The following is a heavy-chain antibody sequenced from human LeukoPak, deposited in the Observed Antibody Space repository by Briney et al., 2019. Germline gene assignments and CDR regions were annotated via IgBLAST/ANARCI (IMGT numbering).Heavy chain of an antibody. D-gene: IGHD6-13*01. CDR3: ARQIASAGTAGFDF. J-gene: IGHJ4*02. CDR1: GGSISSGGYS. CDR2: IYHSGST. Sequence: PSQTLSLTCAVSGGSISSGGYSWSWIRQPPGKGLEWIGYIYHSGSTYYNPSLKSRVTISVDRSKNQFSLKLSSVTAADTAVYYSARQIASAGTAGFDFWGQGALVTVSS. V-gene: IGHV4-30-2*01.